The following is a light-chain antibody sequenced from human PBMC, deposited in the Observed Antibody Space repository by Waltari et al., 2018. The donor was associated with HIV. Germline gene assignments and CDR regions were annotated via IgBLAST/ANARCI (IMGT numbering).Light chain of an antibody. Sequence: SFELTQPPSVSVSPGQTSNITCSGDKLGTRFVSWFQQRPGQSPVFVIYQDVNRPSGIPKRFSGSNSGNTATPTITGAQAMDDADYYCQAWDTHSHVVFGGGTTLTVL. CDR2: QDV. CDR1: KLGTRF. CDR3: QAWDTHSHVV. J-gene: IGLJ2*01. V-gene: IGLV3-1*01.